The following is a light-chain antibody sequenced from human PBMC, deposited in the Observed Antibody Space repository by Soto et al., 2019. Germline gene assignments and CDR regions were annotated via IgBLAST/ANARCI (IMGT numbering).Light chain of an antibody. J-gene: IGLJ3*02. V-gene: IGLV7-43*01. CDR1: TGGVTSDSY. CDR2: GTS. CDR3: LLHYPDIWV. Sequence: QTVVTQEPSLTVSPGGTVTLTCASSTGGVTSDSYANWFQQKPGQAPLALIYGTSNKHSWTPARFSGSLLGGKAALTLSGVQPEDEADYYCLLHYPDIWVFGGGTQLTVL.